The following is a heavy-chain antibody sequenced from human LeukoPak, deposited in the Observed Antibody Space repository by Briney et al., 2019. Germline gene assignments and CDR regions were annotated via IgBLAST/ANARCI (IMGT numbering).Heavy chain of an antibody. CDR1: GYXFTTYY. D-gene: IGHD6-19*01. Sequence: ASVKVSCRASGYXFTTYYIHWVRQAPGQGLEWMGIINPSGGSTSYAQKFQGRVTMTSDTSTNTAYMELSSLRTEDTAVYYCARDRNGIAVAGDFDYWGQGTLVTVSS. CDR2: INPSGGST. V-gene: IGHV1-46*01. CDR3: ARDRNGIAVAGDFDY. J-gene: IGHJ4*02.